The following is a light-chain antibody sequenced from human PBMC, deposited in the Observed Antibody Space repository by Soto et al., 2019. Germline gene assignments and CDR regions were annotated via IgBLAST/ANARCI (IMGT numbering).Light chain of an antibody. J-gene: IGKJ2*01. Sequence: DIVMTQSPDSLAVSLGERATINCKSSQSVLYSSNTKNYLAWYQQRPGQPPKLLIYWASTRKSGVPDRFSGSGSGTDFTLTITSLQAEDVAVYYCQQYESTPPTFGQGTKLEIK. CDR1: QSVLYSSNTKNY. CDR3: QQYESTPPT. V-gene: IGKV4-1*01. CDR2: WAS.